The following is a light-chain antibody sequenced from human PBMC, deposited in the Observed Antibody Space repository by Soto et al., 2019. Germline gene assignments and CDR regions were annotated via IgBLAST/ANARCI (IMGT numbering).Light chain of an antibody. CDR2: DVV. CDR1: SSEVGGYNS. J-gene: IGLJ1*01. Sequence: QSALTQPASVSGSPGESITISCTGTSSEVGGYNSVSWYQHHPGKAPKLILYDVVDRPSGFSYRFSGSKSGNTASLTISGLQAADEADYFCSSFTSSMTNVFGSGTKVTVL. CDR3: SSFTSSMTNV. V-gene: IGLV2-14*03.